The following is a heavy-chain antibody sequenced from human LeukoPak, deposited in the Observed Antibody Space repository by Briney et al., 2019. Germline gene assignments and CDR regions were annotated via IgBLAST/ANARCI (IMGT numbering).Heavy chain of an antibody. CDR1: GGSISSYY. V-gene: IGHV4-4*07. CDR3: ARDRSGSYYFDY. CDR2: IYTSGST. J-gene: IGHJ4*02. D-gene: IGHD1-26*01. Sequence: RASETPSLTCTVSGGSISSYYWSWIRQPAGKGLEWIGRIYTSGSTNYNPSLKSRVTMSVDTSENQFSLKLSSVTAADTAVYYCARDRSGSYYFDYWGQGTLVTVSS.